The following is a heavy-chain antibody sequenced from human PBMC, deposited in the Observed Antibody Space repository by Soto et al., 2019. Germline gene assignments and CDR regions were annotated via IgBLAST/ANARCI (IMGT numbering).Heavy chain of an antibody. CDR2: IYYSGST. CDR1: GGSVSSGSYY. V-gene: IGHV4-61*01. D-gene: IGHD1-26*01. J-gene: IGHJ4*02. CDR3: AAGSYGNFDY. Sequence: KASETLSLTCTVSGGSVSSGSYYWSWIRQPPGKGLEWIGYIYYSGSTNYNPSLKSRVTISVDTSKNQFSLKLSSVTAADTAVYYCAAGSYGNFDYWGQGTLVTVSS.